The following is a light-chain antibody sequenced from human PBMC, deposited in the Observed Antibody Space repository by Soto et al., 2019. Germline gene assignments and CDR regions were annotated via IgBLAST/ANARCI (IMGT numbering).Light chain of an antibody. J-gene: IGLJ1*01. V-gene: IGLV2-8*01. Sequence: QSALTQRPSASGSPGQSVAISCTGTSSDVGGYNYVSWYQQHPGKAPKLMIYEVNKRPSGVPGRFSGSKSGTSASLAISGLQSEDEGDYYCSAWDNSLNGYVFGPGTKLTVL. CDR2: EVN. CDR1: SSDVGGYNY. CDR3: SAWDNSLNGYV.